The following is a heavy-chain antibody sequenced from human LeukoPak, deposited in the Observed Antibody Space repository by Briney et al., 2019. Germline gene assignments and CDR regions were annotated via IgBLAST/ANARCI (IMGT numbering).Heavy chain of an antibody. D-gene: IGHD3-9*01. CDR2: TSSSSSYI. CDR1: GFTFNSYS. CDR3: ARADTSDILTGYSDY. J-gene: IGHJ4*02. Sequence: GGSLRLSCAASGFTFNSYSMNWVHQAPGKGLEWVSSTSSSSSYIYYADSVKGRFTISRDNAKKSLYLQMNRLRAEDTAVYFCARADTSDILTGYSDYWGQGTLVTVSS. V-gene: IGHV3-21*01.